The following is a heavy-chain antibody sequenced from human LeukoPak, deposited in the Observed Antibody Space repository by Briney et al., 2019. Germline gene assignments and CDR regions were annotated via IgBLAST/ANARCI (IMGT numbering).Heavy chain of an antibody. CDR1: GGSISSYY. V-gene: IGHV4-59*08. D-gene: IGHD3-10*01. CDR2: IYYSGST. Sequence: PSETLSLTCTVSGGSISSYYWSWIRQPPGKGLEWIGYIYYSGSTNYNPSLKSRVTISVDTSKNQFSLKLSSVTAADTAVYHCASHYGSGSYAVDYWGQGTLVTVSS. CDR3: ASHYGSGSYAVDY. J-gene: IGHJ4*02.